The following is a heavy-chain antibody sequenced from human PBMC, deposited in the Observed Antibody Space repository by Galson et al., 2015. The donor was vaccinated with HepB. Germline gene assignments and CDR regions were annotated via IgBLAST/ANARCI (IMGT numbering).Heavy chain of an antibody. D-gene: IGHD3-22*01. CDR2: INWNGAST. CDR1: GFTFGDYG. J-gene: IGHJ4*02. CDR3: ARGARYHYDSSGYRECDY. V-gene: IGHV3-20*01. Sequence: SLRLSCAASGFTFGDYGMSWVRQGPGKGLEWVSGINWNGASTGYADSVKGRFTISRDNDKNSLYLQINSLRAEDTALYHCARGARYHYDSSGYRECDYWGQGTLVTVSS.